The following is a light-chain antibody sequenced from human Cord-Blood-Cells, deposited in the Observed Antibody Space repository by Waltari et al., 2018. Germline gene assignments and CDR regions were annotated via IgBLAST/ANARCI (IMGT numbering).Light chain of an antibody. CDR2: GAS. CDR1: QSVSSN. Sequence: EIVMTQSPAPLYVSPGERATLSCRASQSVSSNLAWYQQKPGQAPRLLIYGASTRATGSPARFSGSGSGTEFTLTISSLQSEDFAVYYCQQYNNWPRTFGPGTKVDIK. J-gene: IGKJ3*01. V-gene: IGKV3-15*01. CDR3: QQYNNWPRT.